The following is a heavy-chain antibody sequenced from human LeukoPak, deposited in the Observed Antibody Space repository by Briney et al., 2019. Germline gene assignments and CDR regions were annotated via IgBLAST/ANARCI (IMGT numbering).Heavy chain of an antibody. CDR3: ARGLQSAYSGSYVY. V-gene: IGHV3-15*07. CDR2: IKSKTDGGTT. Sequence: PGGSLRLSCAASGFTFSNAWMNWVRQAPGKGLEGVGRIKSKTDGGTTDYAAPVKGRFTISRDDSKNTLYLQMNSLKTEDTAVYYCARGLQSAYSGSYVYWGQGTLVTVSS. D-gene: IGHD1-26*01. J-gene: IGHJ4*02. CDR1: GFTFSNAW.